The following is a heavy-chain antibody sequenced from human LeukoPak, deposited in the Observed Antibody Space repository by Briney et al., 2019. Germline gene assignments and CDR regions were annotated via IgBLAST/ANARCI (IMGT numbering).Heavy chain of an antibody. Sequence: KPGGSLRLSCAASGFTFSDYYMSWIRQAPGKGLEWVSYISSSSSYTNYADSVKGRFTISRDNAKNSLYLQMNSLRAEDTAVYYCARDPLKRAFDIWGQGTMVTVSS. CDR3: ARDPLKRAFDI. V-gene: IGHV3-11*06. J-gene: IGHJ3*02. CDR2: ISSSSSYT. CDR1: GFTFSDYY.